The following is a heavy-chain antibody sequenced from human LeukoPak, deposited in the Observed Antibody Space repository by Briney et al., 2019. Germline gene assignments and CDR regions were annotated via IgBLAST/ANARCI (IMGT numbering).Heavy chain of an antibody. CDR2: IHYNGIT. CDR1: GSMYNYY. D-gene: IGHD4-23*01. CDR3: ARHISTGGPYPHFDD. Sequence: SETLSLTCTVSGSMYNYYWSWIRQPPGKGLEWIGYIHYNGITNYSPSLKSRVTMSLDTSKNQVSLTLNSVSAADTAVYYCARHISTGGPYPHFDDWGQGTPVTDSS. V-gene: IGHV4-59*08. J-gene: IGHJ4*02.